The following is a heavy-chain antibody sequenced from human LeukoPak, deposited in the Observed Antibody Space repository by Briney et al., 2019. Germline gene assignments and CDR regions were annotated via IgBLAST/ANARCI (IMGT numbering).Heavy chain of an antibody. CDR3: AKRKVATEYYFDY. CDR1: GFTFGNAW. V-gene: IGHV3-15*01. J-gene: IGHJ4*02. D-gene: IGHD1-26*01. Sequence: GGSLRLSCAASGFTFGNAWMSWVRQAPGKGLEWVGRIKRKTDGGTPDYGAPVKGRFSISRDDSKNTLYLQMNSLRAEDTAVYYCAKRKVATEYYFDYWGQGTLVTVSS. CDR2: IKRKTDGGTP.